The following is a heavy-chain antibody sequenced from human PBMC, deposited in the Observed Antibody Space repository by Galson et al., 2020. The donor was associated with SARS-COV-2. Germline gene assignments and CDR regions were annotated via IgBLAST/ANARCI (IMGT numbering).Heavy chain of an antibody. CDR1: GFSFSGYY. Sequence: GGSLRLSCAASGFSFSGYYINWIRQAPGRGLEWISYISGGSDTIYYADSVKGRFIISRDNTKNSVYLQMDGLRTEDTAVYYCARDGSYYDFDFWGQGTLVTVSS. J-gene: IGHJ4*02. V-gene: IGHV3-11*01. D-gene: IGHD3-10*01. CDR3: ARDGSYYDFDF. CDR2: ISGGSDTI.